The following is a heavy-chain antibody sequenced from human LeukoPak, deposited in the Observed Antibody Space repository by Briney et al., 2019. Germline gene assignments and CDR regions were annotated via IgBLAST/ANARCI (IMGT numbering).Heavy chain of an antibody. CDR3: AKGVDSGGTCYSSIDY. CDR2: ISGSGGST. D-gene: IGHD2-15*01. Sequence: GGSLRLSCAASGFTFSSYAMSWVRQAPGKGLEWVSVISGSGGSTHYAGSVKGRFTISRDNSTNTLYLQMNSLRADDTAVYFCAKGVDSGGTCYSSIDYWGQGTLVTVSP. J-gene: IGHJ4*02. V-gene: IGHV3-23*01. CDR1: GFTFSSYA.